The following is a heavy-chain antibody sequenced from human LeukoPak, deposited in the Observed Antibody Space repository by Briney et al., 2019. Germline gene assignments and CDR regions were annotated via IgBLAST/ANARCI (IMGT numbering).Heavy chain of an antibody. CDR1: GITFTAYY. D-gene: IGHD3-10*01. J-gene: IGHJ4*02. V-gene: IGHV1-2*04. CDR3: VRGDGSGGYCPSFYY. Sequence: ASVKVSCKASGITFTAYYMHWVRQAPGQGLEWMGWIKADSGDTKYAQNFQGWVTMTRDASISTAYKELSRLRSDDTAVYYCVRGDGSGGYCPSFYYWGQGTLVTVAS. CDR2: IKADSGDT.